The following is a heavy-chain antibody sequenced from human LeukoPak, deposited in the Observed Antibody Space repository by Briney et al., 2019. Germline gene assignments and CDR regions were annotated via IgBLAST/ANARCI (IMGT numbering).Heavy chain of an antibody. D-gene: IGHD2-21*01. Sequence: PGGSLRLSCAASGFTFSNAWMSWVRQAPGKGLEWVGRIKSKIDGGTTDYAAPVKGRFTISRDDSKNTLYLQMNSLKTEDTAVYYCTTCGGECYYFDYWGQGTLVTVSS. CDR1: GFTFSNAW. CDR3: TTCGGECYYFDY. V-gene: IGHV3-15*01. CDR2: IKSKIDGGTT. J-gene: IGHJ4*02.